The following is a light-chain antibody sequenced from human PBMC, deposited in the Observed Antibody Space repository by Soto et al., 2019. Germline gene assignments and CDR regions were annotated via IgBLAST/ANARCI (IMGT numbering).Light chain of an antibody. J-gene: IGLJ1*01. CDR3: CSYAGSYYV. CDR2: EVT. V-gene: IGLV2-8*01. CDR1: SSDVGGYDY. Sequence: QSVLTQPPSASGSPGQSVTISCTGTSSDVGGYDYVSWYQQRPGKAPKLLIHEVTKRPSGVPDRFSGFNSGNTAALTISGLQSEDEADYYCCSYAGSYYVFATGTKVTVL.